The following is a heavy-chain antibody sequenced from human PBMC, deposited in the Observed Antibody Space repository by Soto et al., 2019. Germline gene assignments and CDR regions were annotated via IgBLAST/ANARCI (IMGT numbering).Heavy chain of an antibody. CDR1: GGTFNNFA. J-gene: IGHJ6*02. CDR2: IMPVFHTT. D-gene: IGHD6-25*01. Sequence: QVQLVQSGAEVKKPGSSVKVSCQASGGTFNNFAFTWVRQAPGQGLEWLGGIMPVFHTTNIAQTFQDRITVTADDCTTTVYMEMTSMRYDDTAVYYCATATISPVSATLYHYGMDVWGQGTTVTVSS. CDR3: ATATISPVSATLYHYGMDV. V-gene: IGHV1-69*01.